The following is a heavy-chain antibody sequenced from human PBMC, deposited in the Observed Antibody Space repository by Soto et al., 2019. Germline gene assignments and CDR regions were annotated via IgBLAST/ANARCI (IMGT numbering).Heavy chain of an antibody. J-gene: IGHJ5*02. V-gene: IGHV5-51*01. CDR2: IYPGDSDT. D-gene: IGHD3-16*02. Sequence: GESLKICCKGSGYSFTSYWIGWVRQMPGKGLEWMGIIYPGDSDTRYSPSFQGQVTISADKSISTAYLQWSSLKASDTAMYYCAIHGVIRYGFLWFDPWGQATLVTVSS. CDR1: GYSFTSYW. CDR3: AIHGVIRYGFLWFDP.